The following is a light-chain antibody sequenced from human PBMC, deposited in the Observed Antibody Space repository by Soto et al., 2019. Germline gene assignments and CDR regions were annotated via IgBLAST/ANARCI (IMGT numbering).Light chain of an antibody. CDR3: QQSNNWPPLT. Sequence: EIVMTQSPATLSVSPGERATLSCRAGQNIHTNLAWYQQKPGQAPRLLIYGASSRATGIPARFSGSGSETDFSLTISSLQIEDFALYYCQQSNNWPPLTFGGGTKVDIK. V-gene: IGKV3-15*01. CDR2: GAS. CDR1: QNIHTN. J-gene: IGKJ4*01.